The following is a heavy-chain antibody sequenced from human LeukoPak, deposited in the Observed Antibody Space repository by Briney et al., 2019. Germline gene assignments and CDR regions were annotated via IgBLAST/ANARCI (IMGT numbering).Heavy chain of an antibody. V-gene: IGHV3-23*01. Sequence: PGGSLRLSCAASRFTFSSYGMSWVRQAPGKGLEWVSAISGSGGSTYYADSVKGRFTISRDNSKNTLYLQMNSLRAEDTAVYYCAKDTIAADNWFDPWGQGTLVTVSS. CDR2: ISGSGGST. CDR1: RFTFSSYG. CDR3: AKDTIAADNWFDP. D-gene: IGHD6-13*01. J-gene: IGHJ5*02.